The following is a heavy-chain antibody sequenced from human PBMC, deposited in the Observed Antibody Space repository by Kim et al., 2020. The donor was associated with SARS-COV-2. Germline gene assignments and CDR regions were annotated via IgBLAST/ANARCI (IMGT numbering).Heavy chain of an antibody. Sequence: ASVKVSCKASGYTFTSYAMNWVRQAPGQGLEWMGWINTNTGNPTYAQGFTGRFVFSLDTSVSTAYLQISSLKAEDTAVYYCAREVGYCSGGSCYFVGVWFDPWGQGTLVTVSS. CDR2: INTNTGNP. D-gene: IGHD2-15*01. V-gene: IGHV7-4-1*02. J-gene: IGHJ5*02. CDR1: GYTFTSYA. CDR3: AREVGYCSGGSCYFVGVWFDP.